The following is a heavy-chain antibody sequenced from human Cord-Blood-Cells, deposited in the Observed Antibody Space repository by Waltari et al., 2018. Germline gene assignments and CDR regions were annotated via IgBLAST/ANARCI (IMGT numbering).Heavy chain of an antibody. V-gene: IGHV1-69*06. J-gene: IGHJ4*02. Sequence: QVQLVQSGAEVKKPGSSVKVSCKASGGTFSSYAISWVRRAPGQGLEWMGGNIPSFGTANDAQKFQARVTITAYKSTSTADMELGSLRSEDTAVYYCARGSGWYYFDYWGQGTLVTVSS. CDR3: ARGSGWYYFDY. D-gene: IGHD6-19*01. CDR2: NIPSFGTA. CDR1: GGTFSSYA.